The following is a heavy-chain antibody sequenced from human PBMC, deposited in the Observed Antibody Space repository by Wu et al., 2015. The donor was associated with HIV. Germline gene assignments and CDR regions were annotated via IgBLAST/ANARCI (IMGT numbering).Heavy chain of an antibody. D-gene: IGHD2-2*01. V-gene: IGHV1-2*02. CDR1: GYTFTGYY. CDR2: INPNSGGT. J-gene: IGHJ6*03. Sequence: QVQLVQSGAEVKKPGASVKVSCKASGYTFTGYYMHWVRQAPGQGLEWMGWINPNSGGTNYAQKFQGRVTMTRDTSISTAYMELSRLRSDDTAVYYCAREVSDIVVSIYYMDVWGKGTTVTVSS. CDR3: AREVSDIVVSIYYMDV.